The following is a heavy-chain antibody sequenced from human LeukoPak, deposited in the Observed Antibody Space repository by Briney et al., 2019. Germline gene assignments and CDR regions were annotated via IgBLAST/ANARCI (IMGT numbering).Heavy chain of an antibody. CDR1: GFTFSDYY. J-gene: IGHJ4*02. D-gene: IGHD3-10*01. CDR2: ISSSSSYT. CDR3: ARDKAVWFGEYVGSYYFDY. Sequence: GGSLRLSCSASGFTFSDYYMSWIRQAPGRGLEWASYISSSSSYTDYADSVKGRFTISRDNAKNSLYLQMNSLRAEDTAVYYCARDKAVWFGEYVGSYYFDYWGQGTLVTVSS. V-gene: IGHV3-11*06.